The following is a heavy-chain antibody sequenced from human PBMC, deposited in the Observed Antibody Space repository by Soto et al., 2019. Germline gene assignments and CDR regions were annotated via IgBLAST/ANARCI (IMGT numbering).Heavy chain of an antibody. CDR3: AAWWCQHRHYVMYV. D-gene: IGHD2-21*01. J-gene: IGHJ6*02. V-gene: IGHV1-58*01. Sequence: SVQASCKASGFTITSSAVQWVRQARGQRLEWIGWIVVGSGNTNYAQKFQERVTITRDMSTSTAYMELSSLRSEDTAVYYCAAWWCQHRHYVMYVCGQGTTVTVS. CDR1: GFTITSSA. CDR2: IVVGSGNT.